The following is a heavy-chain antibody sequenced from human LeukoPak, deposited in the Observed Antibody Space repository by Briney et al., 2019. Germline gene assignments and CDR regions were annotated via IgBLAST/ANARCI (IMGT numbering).Heavy chain of an antibody. CDR2: ISSNGGST. J-gene: IGHJ4*02. CDR3: GKGGPYSRSGGGKFDH. CDR1: GFTFSSYA. Sequence: GGSLRLSCSASGFTFSSYAMHWVRQAPGKGLEYVSAISSNGGSTYYADSVKGRFTISRDNSKNTLYLQMSSLRAEDTAIYYCGKGGPYSRSGGGKFDHWGQGTLATVSS. D-gene: IGHD6-13*01. V-gene: IGHV3-64D*06.